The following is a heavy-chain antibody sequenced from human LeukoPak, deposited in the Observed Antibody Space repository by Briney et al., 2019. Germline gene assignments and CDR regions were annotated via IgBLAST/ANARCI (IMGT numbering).Heavy chain of an antibody. Sequence: SGTLSLTCTVSGGSISSYSWSWIRQPPGKGLEWIWYIYYSGRTNYNPSLKRRVTISVDTSKNQFSLKLSSVTAADTAVYYCAKDNGPTDAFDLWGQGTMVTVSS. V-gene: IGHV4-59*01. CDR3: AKDNGPTDAFDL. J-gene: IGHJ3*01. CDR1: GGSISSYS. CDR2: IYYSGRT.